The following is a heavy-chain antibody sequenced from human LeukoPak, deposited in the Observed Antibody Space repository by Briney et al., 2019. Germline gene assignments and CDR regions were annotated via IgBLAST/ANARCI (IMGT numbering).Heavy chain of an antibody. CDR2: ISAYNGYT. J-gene: IGHJ4*02. V-gene: IGHV1-18*01. D-gene: IGHD3-16*01. Sequence: GASVTVSFTSSGYTFNSYGMSWVRQAPGQGLEWMGWISAYNGYTKYAQKYQGRVTMTTDTSASTAYMELRSLRSDDTAVYYCAREQYDHVWGSHRHCFDYWGQGTLVTVSS. CDR3: AREQYDHVWGSHRHCFDY. CDR1: GYTFNSYG.